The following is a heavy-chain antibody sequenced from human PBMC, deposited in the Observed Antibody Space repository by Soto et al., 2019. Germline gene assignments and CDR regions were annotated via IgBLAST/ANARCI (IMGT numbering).Heavy chain of an antibody. CDR1: GFTFSSYA. D-gene: IGHD1-26*01. J-gene: IGHJ6*02. V-gene: IGHV3-30-3*01. CDR2: ISYDGSNK. Sequence: GGSLRLSCAASGFTFSSYAMHWVRQAPGKGLEWVAVISYDGSNKYYADSVKGRFTISRDNSKNTLYLQMNSLRAEDTAVYYCARDLHLGRELLPDVWGQGTTVTVSS. CDR3: ARDLHLGRELLPDV.